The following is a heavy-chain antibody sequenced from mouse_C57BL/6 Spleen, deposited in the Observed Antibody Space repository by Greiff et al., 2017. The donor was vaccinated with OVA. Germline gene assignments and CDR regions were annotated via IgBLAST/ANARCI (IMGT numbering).Heavy chain of an antibody. J-gene: IGHJ1*03. CDR2: IYPSDSET. CDR1: GYTFTSYW. D-gene: IGHD2-2*01. CDR3: ARSEGYDWYFDV. V-gene: IGHV1-61*01. Sequence: VQLQQPGAELVRPGSSVKLSCKASGYTFTSYWMDWVKQRPGQGLEWIGNIYPSDSETHYNQKFKDKATLTVDKSSSTAYMQLSSLTSEDSAVYYCARSEGYDWYFDVWGTGTTVTVSS.